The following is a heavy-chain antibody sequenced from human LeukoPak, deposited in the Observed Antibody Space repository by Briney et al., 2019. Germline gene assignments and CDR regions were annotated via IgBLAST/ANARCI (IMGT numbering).Heavy chain of an antibody. D-gene: IGHD4/OR15-4a*01. J-gene: IGHJ4*02. Sequence: PGGSLRLSSTVSGFTVSSNSMCWVRQAPGKGLEWVSFIYSDNTHYSDSVKGRFTISRDNSKNTLYLQMNSLRAEDTAVYYCARRAGAYSHPYDYWGQGTLVTVSS. CDR2: IYSDNT. CDR1: GFTVSSNS. V-gene: IGHV3-53*01. CDR3: ARRAGAYSHPYDY.